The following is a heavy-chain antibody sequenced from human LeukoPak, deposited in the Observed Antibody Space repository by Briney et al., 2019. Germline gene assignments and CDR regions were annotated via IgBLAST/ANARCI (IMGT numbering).Heavy chain of an antibody. D-gene: IGHD3-10*01. CDR1: GFTFGSYG. CDR2: ISYDGSNK. V-gene: IGHV3-30*18. Sequence: GGSLRLSCAASGFTFGSYGMHWVRQAPGKGLEWVAVISYDGSNKYYADSVKGRFTISKDNSKNTLYLQMNSLRAEDTAVYYCAKALWASSGFDPWGQGTLVTVSS. J-gene: IGHJ5*02. CDR3: AKALWASSGFDP.